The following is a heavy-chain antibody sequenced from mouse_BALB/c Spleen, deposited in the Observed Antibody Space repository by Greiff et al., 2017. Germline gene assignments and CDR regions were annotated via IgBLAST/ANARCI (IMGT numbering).Heavy chain of an antibody. J-gene: IGHJ4*01. D-gene: IGHD1-1*01. CDR1: GYTFTSYT. CDR2: INPSSGYT. V-gene: IGHV1-4*01. Sequence: VQLQQSGAELARPGASVKMSCKASGYTFTSYTMHWVKQRPGQGLEWIGYINPSSGYTNYNQKFKDKATLTADKSSSTAYMQLSSLTSEDSAVYYCARLYYGSSYEGAMDYWGQGTSVTVSS. CDR3: ARLYYGSSYEGAMDY.